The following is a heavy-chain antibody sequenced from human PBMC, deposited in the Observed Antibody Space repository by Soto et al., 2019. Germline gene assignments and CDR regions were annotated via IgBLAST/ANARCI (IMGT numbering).Heavy chain of an antibody. CDR1: GDSISSGDYY. J-gene: IGHJ4*02. D-gene: IGHD3-22*01. CDR3: VRDLYYDGSGYGFDY. CDR2: IYYSGST. V-gene: IGHV4-30-4*01. Sequence: SETLSLTCTVSGDSISSGDYYWSWIRQPPGKGLEWIGYIYYSGSTYYNPSLKSRVTMSVDTSKNQFSLNLSSVTAADTAVYYCVRDLYYDGSGYGFDYWGQGT.